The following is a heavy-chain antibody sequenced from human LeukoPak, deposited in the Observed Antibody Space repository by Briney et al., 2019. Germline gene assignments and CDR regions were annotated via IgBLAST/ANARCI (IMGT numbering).Heavy chain of an antibody. CDR1: GFTFSDYY. CDR2: ISNSGSTI. CDR3: ARELEDGNTYRYGMDV. J-gene: IGHJ6*02. Sequence: GGSLRLSCVASGFTFSDYYMSWIRQAPGKGLEWVSYISNSGSTIYYADSVKGRFTISRDNAKSSLYLQMNSLRAEDTAMYYCARELEDGNTYRYGMDVWGQGTTVTVSS. V-gene: IGHV3-11*01.